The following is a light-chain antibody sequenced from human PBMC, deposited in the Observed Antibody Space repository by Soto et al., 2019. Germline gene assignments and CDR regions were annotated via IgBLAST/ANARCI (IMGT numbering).Light chain of an antibody. CDR1: QGISSH. CDR2: VAS. Sequence: DIQLTQFPSFLSASVGDRVTITCRASQGISSHLVWYQQQPGKAPKLLIYVASTLQSGVPSRFSGSGSGTKFPLTIGGLQPEDLEIYYCKQLNSSPTPFGQGTRREIK. CDR3: KQLNSSPTP. V-gene: IGKV1-9*01. J-gene: IGKJ5*01.